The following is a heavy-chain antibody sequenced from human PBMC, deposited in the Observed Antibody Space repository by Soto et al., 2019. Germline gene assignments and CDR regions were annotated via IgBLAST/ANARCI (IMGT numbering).Heavy chain of an antibody. CDR2: ISYDGSNK. CDR3: AKDHPRDCSSTSCYERENWFDP. J-gene: IGHJ5*02. V-gene: IGHV3-30*18. D-gene: IGHD2-2*01. CDR1: GFTFSSYG. Sequence: GGSLRLSCAASGFTFSSYGMHWVRQAPGKGLEWVAVISYDGSNKYYADSVKGRFTISRDNSKNTLYLQMNSLRAEDTAVYYCAKDHPRDCSSTSCYERENWFDPWGQGTLVTVSS.